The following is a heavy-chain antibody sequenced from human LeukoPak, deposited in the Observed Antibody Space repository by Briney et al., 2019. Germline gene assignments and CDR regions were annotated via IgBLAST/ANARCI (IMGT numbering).Heavy chain of an antibody. CDR3: ARVHPNYYYYGMDV. V-gene: IGHV1-8*01. CDR1: GYTFTSYD. J-gene: IGHJ6*02. CDR2: MNPNSGNT. Sequence: ASVKVSCKASGYTFTSYDINWVRQATGQGLEWMGWMNPNSGNTGYAQKFQGRVTMTRNTSISTAYMELSSLRSEDTAVYYCARVHPNYYYYGMDVWGQGTTVTVSS.